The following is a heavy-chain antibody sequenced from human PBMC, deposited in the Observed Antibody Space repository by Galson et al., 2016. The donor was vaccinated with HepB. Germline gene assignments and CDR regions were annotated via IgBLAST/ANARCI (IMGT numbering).Heavy chain of an antibody. Sequence: SLRLSCAASGFSFSRYWMAWVRQAPGKGLEWVGKIRADGTANDHVGSVKGRFTMSRDNAQKSLFLQMTSLRVEDTAVYYCARENFWKLDQWGQGTLVTVSS. D-gene: IGHD3-3*01. J-gene: IGHJ5*02. CDR3: ARENFWKLDQ. CDR2: IRADGTAN. CDR1: GFSFSRYW. V-gene: IGHV3-7*03.